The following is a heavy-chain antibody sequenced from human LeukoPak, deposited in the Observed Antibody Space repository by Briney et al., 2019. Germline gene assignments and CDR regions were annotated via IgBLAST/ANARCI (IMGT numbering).Heavy chain of an antibody. CDR3: ARAVSGGNYYVNYYYYMDV. D-gene: IGHD1-26*01. Sequence: SEILSLTCTVFGDSLSSNWHYWAWIRQPPGKGLEWIGSIYYSGSTHYNPSLKSRVTMSVDTSKNQFSLKLKSVTAADTAVYYCARAVSGGNYYVNYYYYMDVWGKGTTVTVSS. CDR1: GDSLSSNWHY. V-gene: IGHV4-39*07. J-gene: IGHJ6*03. CDR2: IYYSGST.